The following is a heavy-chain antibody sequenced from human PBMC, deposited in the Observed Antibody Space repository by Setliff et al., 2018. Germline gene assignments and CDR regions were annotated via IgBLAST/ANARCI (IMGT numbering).Heavy chain of an antibody. CDR1: GGSISSGSNY. CDR3: ARFCCTSNCQRAPLFDY. V-gene: IGHV4-61*09. J-gene: IGHJ4*02. Sequence: TSETLSLTCTVSGGSISSGSNYWSWIRQPAGRGLEWIGHIDPSGNTNYHPSLKSRISISADTSRDRFSLRLTSVTAADTAIYYCARFCCTSNCQRAPLFDYWGQGILVTVSS. CDR2: IDPSGNT. D-gene: IGHD1-1*01.